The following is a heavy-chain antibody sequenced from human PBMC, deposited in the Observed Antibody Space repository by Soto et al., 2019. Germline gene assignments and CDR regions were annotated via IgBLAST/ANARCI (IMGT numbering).Heavy chain of an antibody. CDR1: GYTFTSYA. J-gene: IGHJ5*02. CDR2: INAGNGNT. Sequence: ASVKVSCKASGYTFTSYAMHWVRQAPGQRLEWMGWINAGNGNTKYSQKFQGRVTITRDTSASTAYMELSSLRSEDTAVYYCARSMEWLKYNWFDPWGQGTLVTVSS. D-gene: IGHD3-3*01. CDR3: ARSMEWLKYNWFDP. V-gene: IGHV1-3*01.